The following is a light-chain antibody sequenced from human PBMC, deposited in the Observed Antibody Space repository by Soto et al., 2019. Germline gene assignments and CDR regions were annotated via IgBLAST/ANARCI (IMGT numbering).Light chain of an antibody. V-gene: IGLV2-14*01. CDR1: SSDIGGYDY. CDR2: EVT. CDR3: SSHTSGSTRV. J-gene: IGLJ1*01. Sequence: QSVLTQPASVSGSLGQSITISCTGTSSDIGGYDYVSWYQQHPDKAPKLMIYEVTNRPSGVSNRFSGSKSGNTASLTISGLQAEDEADYYCSSHTSGSTRVFGTGTKLTVL.